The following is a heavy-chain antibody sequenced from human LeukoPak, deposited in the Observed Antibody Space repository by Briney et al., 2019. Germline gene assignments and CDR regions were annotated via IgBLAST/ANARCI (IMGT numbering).Heavy chain of an antibody. V-gene: IGHV3-33*01. CDR3: ARNNGNYILDD. Sequence: GTSLRLSCAASGFTYSSYGMHWVCQAPGKGLEWVAIIWYDGSNKYYADSVKGRFTISRDNSKNTLYLQMNSLRAEDTARYYCARNNGNYILDDWGQGTLVTVSP. J-gene: IGHJ4*02. D-gene: IGHD1-26*01. CDR1: GFTYSSYG. CDR2: IWYDGSNK.